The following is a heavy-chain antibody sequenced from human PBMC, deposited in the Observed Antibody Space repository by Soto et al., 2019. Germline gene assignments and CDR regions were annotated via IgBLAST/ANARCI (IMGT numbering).Heavy chain of an antibody. V-gene: IGHV3-33*01. CDR2: IWYDGSNK. CDR1: GFTFSSYG. D-gene: IGHD3-9*01. CDR3: ARATDLDNFDILTGQVNYYYGMDV. Sequence: GGSLRLSCAASGFTFSSYGMHWVRQAPGKGLEWVAVIWYDGSNKYYADSVKGRFTISRDNSKNTLYLQMNSLRAEDTAVYYCARATDLDNFDILTGQVNYYYGMDVWGQGTTVTVSS. J-gene: IGHJ6*02.